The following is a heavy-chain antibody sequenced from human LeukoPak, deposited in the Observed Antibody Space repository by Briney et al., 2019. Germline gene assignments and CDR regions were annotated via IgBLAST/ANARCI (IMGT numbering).Heavy chain of an antibody. Sequence: GGSLRLSCAASGFTFSSYAMHWVRQAPGKGLEWVAVISYDGSNKYYADSVKGRFTISRDNSKNTLYLQMNSLRAEDTAVFYCARGPLTGRWPDMGFDYWGQGTLVTVSS. CDR2: ISYDGSNK. J-gene: IGHJ4*02. CDR1: GFTFSSYA. D-gene: IGHD5-24*01. V-gene: IGHV3-30-3*01. CDR3: ARGPLTGRWPDMGFDY.